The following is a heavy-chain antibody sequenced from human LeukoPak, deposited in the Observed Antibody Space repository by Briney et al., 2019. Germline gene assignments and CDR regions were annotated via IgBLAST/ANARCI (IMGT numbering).Heavy chain of an antibody. Sequence: GESLKISCMGSGYSFTSYWIVWVRQMPGKGLEWMGIIYAGDSDTIYSPSFQGQVTISADKSISTAYLQWSSLKASDTAMYYCARRGTSIAAAEWSDYYGMDVWGQGTTVTVSS. D-gene: IGHD6-13*01. CDR3: ARRGTSIAAAEWSDYYGMDV. J-gene: IGHJ6*02. V-gene: IGHV5-51*01. CDR1: GYSFTSYW. CDR2: IYAGDSDT.